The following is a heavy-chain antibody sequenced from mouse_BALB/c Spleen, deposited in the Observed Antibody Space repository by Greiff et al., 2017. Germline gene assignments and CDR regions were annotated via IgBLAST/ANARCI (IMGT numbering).Heavy chain of an antibody. Sequence: EVKVEESGGGLVQPGGSMKLSCVASGFTFSSYWMSWVRQSPEKGLEWVAEIRLKSDNYATHYAESVKGKFTISRDDSKSRLYLQMNSLRAEDTGIYYCTVYGFFAYWGQGTLVTVSA. CDR3: TVYGFFAY. CDR2: IRLKSDNYAT. CDR1: GFTFSSYW. J-gene: IGHJ3*01. V-gene: IGHV6-3*01. D-gene: IGHD1-2*01.